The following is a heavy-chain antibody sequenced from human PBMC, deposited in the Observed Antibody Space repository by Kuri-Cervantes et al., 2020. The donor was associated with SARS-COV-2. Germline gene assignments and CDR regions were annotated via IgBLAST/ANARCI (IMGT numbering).Heavy chain of an antibody. D-gene: IGHD2-2*01. Sequence: GESLKISCAASGFTVSSNYMSWVRQAPGKGLEWVSVIYSCGSTYYADSVRGRFTISRDNSKNTLYLQMNSLRAEDTAVYYCARRFHQYQLPHWYFDLWGRGTLVTVSS. V-gene: IGHV3-66*04. CDR2: IYSCGST. J-gene: IGHJ2*01. CDR1: GFTVSSNY. CDR3: ARRFHQYQLPHWYFDL.